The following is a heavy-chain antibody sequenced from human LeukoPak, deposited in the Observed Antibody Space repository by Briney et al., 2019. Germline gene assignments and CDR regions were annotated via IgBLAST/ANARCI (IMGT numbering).Heavy chain of an antibody. CDR1: GFIFSTYA. CDR2: ISSSGNTI. J-gene: IGHJ4*02. D-gene: IGHD5-18*01. V-gene: IGHV3-48*03. CDR3: ARLRGYSYGYGDY. Sequence: GGSLRLSCATSGFIFSTYALSWVRQAPGKGLEWVSYISSSGNTIDYADSVKGRFTISRDNAKNSLYLQMVSLRAEGTAVYYCARLRGYSYGYGDYWGQGTLVTVSS.